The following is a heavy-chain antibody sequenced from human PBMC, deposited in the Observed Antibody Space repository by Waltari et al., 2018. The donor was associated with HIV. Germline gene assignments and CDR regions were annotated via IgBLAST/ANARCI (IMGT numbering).Heavy chain of an antibody. CDR3: ARDTLNFYFGLDL. CDR2: ISRESTNI. J-gene: IGHJ6*02. CDR1: GFTFSRYA. D-gene: IGHD3-9*01. V-gene: IGHV3-48*02. Sequence: EEKLVEAGGGDILQPGESLRLSCVGSGFTFSRYAMNWVRQAPGKGPGWIAYISRESTNIQYADSVKGRFTVSRDNAKESLYLQMNSLRDGDTAVYYCARDTLNFYFGLDLWGQGTTVTVSS.